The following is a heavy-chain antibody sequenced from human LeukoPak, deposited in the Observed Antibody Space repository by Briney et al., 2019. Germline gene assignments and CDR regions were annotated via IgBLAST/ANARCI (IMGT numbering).Heavy chain of an antibody. J-gene: IGHJ4*02. CDR3: ASPPGRPNGD. D-gene: IGHD7-27*01. V-gene: IGHV3-30*04. Sequence: GGSLRLSCAASGFSFSNYPMQWVRQAPGKGLEWVATISYDGSSRYSAASVKGRFTISRDNSKNTLSLQMNSLRVEDTAMYYCASPPGRPNGDWGQGTLVTVSS. CDR1: GFSFSNYP. CDR2: ISYDGSSR.